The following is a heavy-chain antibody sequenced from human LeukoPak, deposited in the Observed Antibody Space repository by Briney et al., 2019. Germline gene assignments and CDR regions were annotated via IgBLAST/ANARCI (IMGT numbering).Heavy chain of an antibody. CDR1: GGSISSYY. Sequence: SETLSLTCTVPGGSISSYYWSWLRQPPGKGLEWIGYIYYSGSTNYNPSLKSRVTISVDTSKNQFSLKLSSVTAADTAVYYCARGVGIAVAGTRYFDLWGRGTLVTVSS. V-gene: IGHV4-59*01. CDR2: IYYSGST. CDR3: ARGVGIAVAGTRYFDL. J-gene: IGHJ2*01. D-gene: IGHD6-19*01.